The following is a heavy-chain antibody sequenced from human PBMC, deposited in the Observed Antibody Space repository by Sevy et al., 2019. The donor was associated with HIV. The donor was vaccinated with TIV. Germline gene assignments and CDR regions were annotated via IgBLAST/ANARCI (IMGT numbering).Heavy chain of an antibody. Sequence: GGSLRLSCAASGFTFSSSAMHWVRQAPGKGLEYVSAISSNGGSTYYANSVKGRFTISRDNSKNTLYLQMGSLRAEEMAVYYCARVYSGSYYDAFDIWGQGTMVTVSS. D-gene: IGHD1-26*01. CDR1: GFTFSSSA. J-gene: IGHJ3*02. V-gene: IGHV3-64*01. CDR2: ISSNGGST. CDR3: ARVYSGSYYDAFDI.